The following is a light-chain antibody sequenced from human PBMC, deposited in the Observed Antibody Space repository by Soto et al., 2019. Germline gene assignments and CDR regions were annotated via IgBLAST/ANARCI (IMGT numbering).Light chain of an antibody. V-gene: IGLV1-51*01. CDR1: ASNIGNNY. CDR2: GNN. Sequence: QSVLTQPPSVSAAPGQKVTISCYGGASNIGNNYVSWYQHLPGTAPKLLIYGNNERPSGIPDRFSASKSGTSATLDITGLQPGDEADYYCGTWVGSLSAGVIGGGTKLTVL. CDR3: GTWVGSLSAGV. J-gene: IGLJ2*01.